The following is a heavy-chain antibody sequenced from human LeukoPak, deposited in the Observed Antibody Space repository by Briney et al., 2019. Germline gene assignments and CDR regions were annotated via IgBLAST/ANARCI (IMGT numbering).Heavy chain of an antibody. J-gene: IGHJ4*02. CDR1: GYTFTSYD. CDR2: MNPNSGNT. Sequence: ASVKVSCKASGYTFTSYDINWVRQATGQGLEWMGRMNPNSGNTGYAQKFQGRVTMTRNTSISTAYMELSSLRSEDTAVYYCARGVRVGRNYDFWSGYLSIKYYFDYWGQGTLVTVPS. V-gene: IGHV1-8*01. D-gene: IGHD3-3*01. CDR3: ARGVRVGRNYDFWSGYLSIKYYFDY.